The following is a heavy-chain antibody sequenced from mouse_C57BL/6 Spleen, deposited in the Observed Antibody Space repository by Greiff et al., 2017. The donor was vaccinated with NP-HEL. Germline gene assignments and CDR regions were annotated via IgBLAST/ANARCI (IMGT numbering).Heavy chain of an antibody. J-gene: IGHJ4*01. V-gene: IGHV1-64*01. CDR1: GYTFTSYW. CDR2: IHPNSGST. Sequence: VQLQQPGAELVKPGASVKLSCKASGYTFTSYWMHWVKQRPGQGLEWIGMIHPNSGSTNYNEKFKSKATLTVDKSSSTAYMQLSSLTSEDSAVYYCARRLPYYAMDYWGQGTSVTVSS. CDR3: ARRLPYYAMDY.